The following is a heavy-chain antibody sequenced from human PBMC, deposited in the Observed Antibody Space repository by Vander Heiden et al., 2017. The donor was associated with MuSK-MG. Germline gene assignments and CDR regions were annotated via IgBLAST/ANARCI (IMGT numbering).Heavy chain of an antibody. D-gene: IGHD3-9*01. CDR3: ARIRGYFDWLLLNSPDY. CDR1: GFTFSSYS. CDR2: ISSSSSYI. V-gene: IGHV3-21*01. J-gene: IGHJ4*02. Sequence: EVQLVESGGGLVKPGGSLRLSCAASGFTFSSYSMNWVRQAPGKGLEWVSSISSSSSYIYYADSVKGRVTISRDNAKNSLYLQMNSLRAEDTAVYYCARIRGYFDWLLLNSPDYWGQGTLVTVSS.